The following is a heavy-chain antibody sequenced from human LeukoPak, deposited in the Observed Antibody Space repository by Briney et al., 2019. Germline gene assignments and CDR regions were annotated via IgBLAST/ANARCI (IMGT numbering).Heavy chain of an antibody. J-gene: IGHJ3*02. Sequence: GASVKVSCNASGYMFTNYGISWVRQAPGQGLEWMGWINTYKGNTNYAQKLQGRVIMTTDTSTSTAYMELRSLRSDDTAVYYCVGQSRIVARSGDDAFDIWGQGTMVTVSS. CDR1: GYMFTNYG. V-gene: IGHV1-18*01. D-gene: IGHD6-6*01. CDR2: INTYKGNT. CDR3: VGQSRIVARSGDDAFDI.